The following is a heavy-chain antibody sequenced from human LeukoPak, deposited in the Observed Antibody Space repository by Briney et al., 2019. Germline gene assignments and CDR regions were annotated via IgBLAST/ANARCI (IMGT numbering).Heavy chain of an antibody. Sequence: PGGSLRLSCAASGFTFSSYAMSWVRQAPGKGLEWVSAISGSGGSTYYADSVKGRFTISRDNSKNTLYLQMNSLRAEDTAVYYCAKALGNYDFWSGFPLDAFDIWGQGTMVTVSS. J-gene: IGHJ3*02. V-gene: IGHV3-23*01. CDR3: AKALGNYDFWSGFPLDAFDI. D-gene: IGHD3-3*01. CDR1: GFTFSSYA. CDR2: ISGSGGST.